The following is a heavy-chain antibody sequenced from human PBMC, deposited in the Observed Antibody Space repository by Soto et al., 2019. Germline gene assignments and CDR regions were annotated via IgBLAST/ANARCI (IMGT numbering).Heavy chain of an antibody. CDR1: GYTFTSYA. CDR2: INAGNGNT. Sequence: QVQLVQSGAEVKKPGASVKVSCKASGYTFTSYAMHWVRQAPGQRLEWMGWINAGNGNTKYSQKFQGRVTITRDTSASTAYMELSSLRSEDTAVYYCARALVTIFGVDNAFDIWGQGTMVTVSS. CDR3: ARALVTIFGVDNAFDI. V-gene: IGHV1-3*01. D-gene: IGHD3-3*01. J-gene: IGHJ3*02.